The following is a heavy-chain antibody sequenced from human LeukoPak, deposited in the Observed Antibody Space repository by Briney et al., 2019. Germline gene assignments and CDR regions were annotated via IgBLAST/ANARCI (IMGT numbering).Heavy chain of an antibody. Sequence: SETLSLTCTDSGGSISSSSYYWGWIRQPPGKGLEWIGSIYYSGSTYYNPSLKSRVTISVDTSKNQFSLKLSSVTAADTAVYYCARIAYDFSSGFDYWGQGTLVTVSS. CDR1: GGSISSSSYY. D-gene: IGHD3-3*01. J-gene: IGHJ4*02. CDR3: ARIAYDFSSGFDY. CDR2: IYYSGST. V-gene: IGHV4-39*01.